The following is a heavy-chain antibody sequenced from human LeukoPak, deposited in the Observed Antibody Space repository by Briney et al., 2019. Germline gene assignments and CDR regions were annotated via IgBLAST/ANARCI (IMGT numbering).Heavy chain of an antibody. CDR3: ASIAVAGTGVGY. CDR2: ISSSSSYI. CDR1: GFTFSSYS. J-gene: IGHJ4*02. V-gene: IGHV3-21*01. D-gene: IGHD6-19*01. Sequence: GGSLRLSCAASGFTFSSYSMNWVRQAPGKGLEWVSSISSSSSYIYYADSVKGRFTISRDNAKNSLYLQMNSLRAEDTAVYYCASIAVAGTGVGYWGQGTLVTVSS.